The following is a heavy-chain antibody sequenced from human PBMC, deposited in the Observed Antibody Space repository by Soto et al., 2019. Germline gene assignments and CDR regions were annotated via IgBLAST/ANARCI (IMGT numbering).Heavy chain of an antibody. D-gene: IGHD6-25*01. Sequence: SETLSLTCAVYGGSFSGYYWSWIRQPPWKGLEWIGEINHSGSTNYNPSLKSRVTISVDTSKNQFSLKLSSVTAADTAVYYCARDVIAAARNWFDPWGQGTLVTVSS. CDR2: INHSGST. J-gene: IGHJ5*02. CDR1: GGSFSGYY. CDR3: ARDVIAAARNWFDP. V-gene: IGHV4-34*01.